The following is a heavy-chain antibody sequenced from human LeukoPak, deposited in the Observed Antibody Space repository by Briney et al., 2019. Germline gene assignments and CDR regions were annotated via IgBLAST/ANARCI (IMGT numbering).Heavy chain of an antibody. CDR2: IWYDGSNK. CDR3: ARDLSIAVVYYFDY. J-gene: IGHJ4*02. D-gene: IGHD6-19*01. Sequence: GRSLRLSCAASGFTFSSYGMHWVRQAPGKGLEWVAVIWYDGSNKYYADSVKGRFTISRDNSKNTLYLQMNSLRAEDTAVYYCARDLSIAVVYYFDYWGQGTLVTVSS. CDR1: GFTFSSYG. V-gene: IGHV3-33*01.